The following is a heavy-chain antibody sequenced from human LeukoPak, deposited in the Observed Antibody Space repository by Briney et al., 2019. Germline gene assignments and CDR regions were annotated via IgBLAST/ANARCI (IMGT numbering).Heavy chain of an antibody. D-gene: IGHD2-8*01. V-gene: IGHV4-34*01. CDR2: INHSGST. Sequence: PSETLSLTCAVYGGSFSSYYWSWIRQPPGKGLEWIGEINHSGSTNYNPSLKSRVTISVDTSKNQFSLKLSSVTAADTAVYYCARGVQAWVYPGSLWFDPSRQGTLVTVSS. CDR1: GGSFSSYY. CDR3: ARGVQAWVYPGSLWFDP. J-gene: IGHJ5*02.